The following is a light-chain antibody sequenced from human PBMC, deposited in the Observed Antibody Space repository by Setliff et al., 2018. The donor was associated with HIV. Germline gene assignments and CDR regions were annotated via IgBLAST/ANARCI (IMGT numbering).Light chain of an antibody. Sequence: LAQPASVSGSPGQSITISCTGTSSDVGGFNYVSWYQHHPGKAPKLMIYEVSNRPSGVSNRFSGSKSGNTASLTISGLQAEDEADYYCTSYSSRSAPYVFGTGTKVTVL. CDR1: SSDVGGFNY. J-gene: IGLJ1*01. V-gene: IGLV2-14*01. CDR2: EVS. CDR3: TSYSSRSAPYV.